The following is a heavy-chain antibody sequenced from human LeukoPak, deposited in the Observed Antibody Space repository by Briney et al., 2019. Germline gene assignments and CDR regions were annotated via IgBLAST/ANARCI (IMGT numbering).Heavy chain of an antibody. V-gene: IGHV4-59*01. CDR3: ERGGWYYDSLGYREQYFDY. J-gene: IGHJ4*02. CDR2: IFYTGST. CDR1: GGSITSYY. D-gene: IGHD3-22*01. Sequence: PSEPLSPTCTVSGGSITSYYWSWIRQPPGKGLEWIGYIFYTGSTNYNPSLKSRVTISVDTSKNHFSLKLSSVTAADTAVYSCERGGWYYDSLGYREQYFDYWGQGTLVTVSS.